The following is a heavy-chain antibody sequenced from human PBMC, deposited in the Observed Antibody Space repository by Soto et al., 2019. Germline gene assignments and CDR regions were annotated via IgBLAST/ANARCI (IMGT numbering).Heavy chain of an antibody. D-gene: IGHD1-26*01. Sequence: ASVKVSCKASGYTFSTNDFAWVRQATGQGLEWMGWMNPNNGNAGFAQQFRGRVTMTRNTSITTAYMVLSSLRTDDTAVYYCARRKERSGPYYLDPWGQGTLVTVSS. CDR1: GYTFSTND. J-gene: IGHJ5*02. CDR3: ARRKERSGPYYLDP. CDR2: MNPNNGNA. V-gene: IGHV1-8*01.